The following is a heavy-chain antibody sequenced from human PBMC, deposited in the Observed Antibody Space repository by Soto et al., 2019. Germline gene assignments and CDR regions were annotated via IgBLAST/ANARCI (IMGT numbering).Heavy chain of an antibody. J-gene: IGHJ4*02. CDR1: GGSVSSGSYY. D-gene: IGHD4-4*01. CDR3: ARIHDYSNSPGY. CDR2: IYYSGTT. V-gene: IGHV4-61*01. Sequence: KTSETLSLTCTVSGGSVSSGSYYWSWIRQPPGKGLEWIGYIYYSGTTNYNPSLKSRVTISVNTSKNQFSLKLSSVTAADTAVYYWARIHDYSNSPGYWGQGTLVTSPQ.